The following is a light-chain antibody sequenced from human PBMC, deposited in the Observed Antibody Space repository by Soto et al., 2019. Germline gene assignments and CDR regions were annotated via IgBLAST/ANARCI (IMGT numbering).Light chain of an antibody. V-gene: IGKV3-15*01. J-gene: IGKJ4*02. CDR1: QSCSSN. CDR3: QQYNNWPRAT. Sequence: EIVLTQSPATLSVSPGERATLSCRASQSCSSNSAWYQQKPGQAPRLLMCRTSSRATGFPARFSGSGSGREFNLTISSQQSEDFGVYYCQQYNNWPRATFGGGTKVDIK. CDR2: RTS.